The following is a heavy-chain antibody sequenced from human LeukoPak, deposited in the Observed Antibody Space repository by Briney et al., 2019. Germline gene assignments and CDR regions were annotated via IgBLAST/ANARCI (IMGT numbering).Heavy chain of an antibody. CDR2: IRYDGSNK. Sequence: GGSLRLSCAASGFTFSSYGMHWVRQAPGKGLEWAAFIRYDGSNKYYADSVKGRFTISRDNSKNTLYLQMNSLRAEDTAVYYCAKVSQYQLLRSEYFQHWGQGTLVTVSS. CDR3: AKVSQYQLLRSEYFQH. D-gene: IGHD2-2*01. V-gene: IGHV3-30*02. J-gene: IGHJ1*01. CDR1: GFTFSSYG.